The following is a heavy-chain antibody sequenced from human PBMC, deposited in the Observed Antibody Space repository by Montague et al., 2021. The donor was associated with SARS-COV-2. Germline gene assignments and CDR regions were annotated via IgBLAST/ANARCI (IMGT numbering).Heavy chain of an antibody. D-gene: IGHD3-3*01. CDR2: IDYSGST. V-gene: IGHV4-59*02. CDR3: ARVVGDYDFWSGQYYYYYYMDV. J-gene: IGHJ6*03. Sequence: SETLSLTCTGSTVSVKNYSRGWIRQPPGKGLEWIGYIDYSGSTNYNPSLKSRVTISVDTSKNQFSLKLSSVTAADTAVYSCARVVGDYDFWSGQYYYYYYMDVWGKGTTVTVSS. CDR1: TVSVKNYS.